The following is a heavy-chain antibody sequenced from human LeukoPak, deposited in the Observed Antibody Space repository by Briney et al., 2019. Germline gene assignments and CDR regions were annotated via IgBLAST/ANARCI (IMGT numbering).Heavy chain of an antibody. CDR1: GGSFSGYY. CDR2: INHSGST. V-gene: IGHV4-34*01. D-gene: IGHD3-10*01. CDR3: ARGGVLWFGELFRNWFDP. Sequence: SETLSLTCAVYGGSFSGYYWSWIRQPPGKGLEWIGEINHSGSTNYNPSLKSRVTISVDTSKNQFSLKLSSVTVADTAVYYCARGGVLWFGELFRNWFDPWGQGTLVTVSS. J-gene: IGHJ5*02.